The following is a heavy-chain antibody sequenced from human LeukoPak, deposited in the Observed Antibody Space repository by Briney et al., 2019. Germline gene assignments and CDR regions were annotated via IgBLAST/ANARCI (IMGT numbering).Heavy chain of an antibody. CDR1: GYTFTSYG. J-gene: IGHJ6*03. D-gene: IGHD4-17*01. Sequence: ASVKVSCKASGYTFTSYGISWVRQAPGQGLEWMGWISAYNGNTNYAQKLQGRVTMTTDTSTSTAYMELRSLRSDDTAVYYCARDLRFDYGVRRVYYYYYMDVWGKGTTVTVSS. CDR3: ARDLRFDYGVRRVYYYYYMDV. V-gene: IGHV1-18*01. CDR2: ISAYNGNT.